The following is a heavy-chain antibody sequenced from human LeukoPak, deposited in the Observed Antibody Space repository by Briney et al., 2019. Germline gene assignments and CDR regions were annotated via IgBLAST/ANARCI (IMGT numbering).Heavy chain of an antibody. V-gene: IGHV3-66*01. Sequence: GGSLRLSCAASGFTFSSYAMSWVRQAPGKGLEWVSDIYSGGSTYYADSVKGRFTISRDNSKNTVYLQMNSLRDEDTAVYYCARDNWGRPLDYWGQGTLVTVSS. CDR1: GFTFSSYA. D-gene: IGHD7-27*01. J-gene: IGHJ4*02. CDR2: IYSGGST. CDR3: ARDNWGRPLDY.